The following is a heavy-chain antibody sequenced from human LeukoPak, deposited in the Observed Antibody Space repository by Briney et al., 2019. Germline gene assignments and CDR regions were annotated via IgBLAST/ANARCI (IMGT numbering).Heavy chain of an antibody. CDR2: ISSSSSVM. V-gene: IGHV3-48*01. CDR3: ARDPPNWGFGY. Sequence: PGGSLRLSCAASGFTFSDYSMSWVRQAPGKGLEWISYISSSSSVMYYADSVKGRFTISRDNAKKSLYLRMNSLRVEDTAVYYCARDPPNWGFGYWGQGTLVTVSS. D-gene: IGHD7-27*01. CDR1: GFTFSDYS. J-gene: IGHJ4*02.